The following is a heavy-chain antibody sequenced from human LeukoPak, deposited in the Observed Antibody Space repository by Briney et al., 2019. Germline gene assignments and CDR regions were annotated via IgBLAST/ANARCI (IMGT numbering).Heavy chain of an antibody. D-gene: IGHD3-10*01. CDR3: ARVNYYGSGSYYPLYYYYYGMDV. J-gene: IGHJ6*02. Sequence: AGGSLRLSCAASGFTFSSYWMSWVRQAPGKGLEWVANIKQDGSEKYYVDSVKGRFTISRDNAKNSLYLQMNSLRAEDTAVYYCARVNYYGSGSYYPLYYYYYGMDVWGQGTTATVSS. CDR1: GFTFSSYW. V-gene: IGHV3-7*01. CDR2: IKQDGSEK.